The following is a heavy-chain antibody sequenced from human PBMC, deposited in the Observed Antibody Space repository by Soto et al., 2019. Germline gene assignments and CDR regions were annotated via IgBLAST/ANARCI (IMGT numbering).Heavy chain of an antibody. CDR3: ARDPQGRSWFDP. V-gene: IGHV1-3*01. J-gene: IGHJ5*02. D-gene: IGHD3-16*01. CDR2: INAGNGNT. CDR1: GYTFTSYA. Sequence: ASVKVSCKASGYTFTSYAMHWVRQAPGQRLEWMGWINAGNGNTKYSQKFQGRVTITRDTSASTAYMELSSLRSEDTAVYYCARDPQGRSWFDPWGQGTLVTVSS.